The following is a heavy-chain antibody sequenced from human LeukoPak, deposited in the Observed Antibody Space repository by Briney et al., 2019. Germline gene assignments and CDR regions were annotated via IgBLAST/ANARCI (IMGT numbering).Heavy chain of an antibody. CDR2: ITYDGITT. CDR1: GFPLSSCG. V-gene: IGHV3-30*18. J-gene: IGHJ4*02. Sequence: PGGSLRLSCAASGFPLSSCGMHWVRQAPGKGLEWVAVITYDGITTYFDDSVKGRFTISRDTSKSMLYLQMNSLRPEDTAVYYCVKEQSSGNYRTADFWGQGTLVTVSS. CDR3: VKEQSSGNYRTADF. D-gene: IGHD3-10*01.